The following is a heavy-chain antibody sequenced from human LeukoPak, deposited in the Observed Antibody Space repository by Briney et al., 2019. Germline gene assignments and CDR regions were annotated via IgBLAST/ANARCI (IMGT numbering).Heavy chain of an antibody. D-gene: IGHD6-25*01. J-gene: IGHJ4*02. CDR1: GGSTSSSAYS. V-gene: IGHV4-30-2*01. CDR3: VGGNSGSYRFDY. CDR2: IYYSGST. Sequence: SQTLSLTCAVSGGSTSSSAYSWSWIRQPPGKGLEWIGYIYYSGSTTYNPSLKSRVTISLDRSKNQFSLKLTSVTAADAAVYYCVGGNSGSYRFDYWGQGTLVTVSS.